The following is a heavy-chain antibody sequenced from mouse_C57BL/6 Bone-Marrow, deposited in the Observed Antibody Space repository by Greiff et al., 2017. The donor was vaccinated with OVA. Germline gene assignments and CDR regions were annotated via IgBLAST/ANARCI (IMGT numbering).Heavy chain of an antibody. CDR2: IYPGSGNT. CDR3: ARRYYGSRGDAMDY. Sequence: VQLQQSGAELVRPGASVKLSCKASGYTFTDYYINWVKQRPGQGLEWIARIYPGSGNTYYNEKFKGKATLTAEKSSSTAYMQLSSLTSEDSAVYFCARRYYGSRGDAMDYWGQGTSVTVSS. V-gene: IGHV1-76*01. J-gene: IGHJ4*01. CDR1: GYTFTDYY. D-gene: IGHD1-1*01.